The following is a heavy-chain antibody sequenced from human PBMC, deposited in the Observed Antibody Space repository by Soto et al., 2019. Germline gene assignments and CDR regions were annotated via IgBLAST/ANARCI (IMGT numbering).Heavy chain of an antibody. CDR3: AKGKLWLPYYFDY. D-gene: IGHD5-18*01. Sequence: EVQLLESGGGLVQPGGSLRLSCAASGFTFSSYAMSWVRQAPGKGLEWVSAISGSGGSTYYADSVKGRFTISRDNSKNTMYRQMNSLRAEDTAVYYCAKGKLWLPYYFDYWGQGTLVTVSS. V-gene: IGHV3-23*01. J-gene: IGHJ4*02. CDR1: GFTFSSYA. CDR2: ISGSGGST.